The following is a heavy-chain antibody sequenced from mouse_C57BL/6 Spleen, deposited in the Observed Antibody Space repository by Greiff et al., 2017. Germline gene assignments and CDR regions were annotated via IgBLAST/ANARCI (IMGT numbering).Heavy chain of an antibody. CDR3: ARWNYGSSPYFDY. Sequence: VQLQQSGAELVRPGSSVKLSCKASGYTFTSYWMHWVKQRPIQGLEWIGNIDPSDSETHYNQKFKDKATLTVDKSSSTAYMQLSSLTSEDSAVYYCARWNYGSSPYFDYWGQGTTLTVSS. CDR1: GYTFTSYW. CDR2: IDPSDSET. J-gene: IGHJ2*01. D-gene: IGHD1-1*01. V-gene: IGHV1-52*01.